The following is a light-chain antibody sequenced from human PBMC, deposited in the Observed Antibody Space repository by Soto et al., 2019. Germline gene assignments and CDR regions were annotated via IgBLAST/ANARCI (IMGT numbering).Light chain of an antibody. CDR3: QQHNAYPLT. Sequence: DIQMTQSPSSLSASVGDRVTITCRVSQGISNSLAWFQQKPGKAPKSLIYAAFNLQTGVPSRFSGSGSGTEFTLTISSLQPEDFATYYCQQHNAYPLTFGGGTKVDIK. J-gene: IGKJ4*01. CDR2: AAF. CDR1: QGISNS. V-gene: IGKV1-16*01.